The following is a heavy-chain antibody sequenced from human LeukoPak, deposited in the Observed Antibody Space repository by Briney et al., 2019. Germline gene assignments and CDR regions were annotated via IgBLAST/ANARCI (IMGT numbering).Heavy chain of an antibody. J-gene: IGHJ1*01. V-gene: IGHV1-2*04. CDR3: AREAPYYYGSGSYPYFQH. D-gene: IGHD3-10*01. Sequence: GASVKVSCKASGYTFTGYYMHWVRQAPGQGLEWMGWIKPNSGGTNYAQKFQGWVTMTRDTSISTAYMELSRLRSDDTAVYYCAREAPYYYGSGSYPYFQHWGQGTLVTVSS. CDR2: IKPNSGGT. CDR1: GYTFTGYY.